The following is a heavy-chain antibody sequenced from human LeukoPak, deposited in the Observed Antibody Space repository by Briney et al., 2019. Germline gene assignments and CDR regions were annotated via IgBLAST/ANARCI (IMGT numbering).Heavy chain of an antibody. J-gene: IGHJ4*02. CDR2: ISSSGSTI. CDR3: ARELVGYGDPELTFDY. V-gene: IGHV3-48*03. Sequence: GGSLRLSCAASGFTFSSYEMNWVRQAPGKGLEWVSYISSSGSTIYYADSVKGRFTISRDNAKNSLYLQMNSLRAEDTAVYYCARELVGYGDPELTFDYWGQGTLVTVSS. CDR1: GFTFSSYE. D-gene: IGHD4-17*01.